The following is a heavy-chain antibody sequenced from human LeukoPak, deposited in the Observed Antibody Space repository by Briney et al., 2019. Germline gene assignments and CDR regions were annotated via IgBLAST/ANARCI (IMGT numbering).Heavy chain of an antibody. D-gene: IGHD3-16*02. CDR3: ARDRAYDYVWGSYRLFDY. CDR1: GGTFSSYA. V-gene: IGHV1-69*13. J-gene: IGHJ4*02. Sequence: SVKVSCKASGGTFSSYAISWVRQAPGQGLEWMGGIIPIFGTANYAQKFQGRVTITADEPTSTAYMELSSLRSEDTAVYYCARDRAYDYVWGSYRLFDYWGQGTLVTVSS. CDR2: IIPIFGTA.